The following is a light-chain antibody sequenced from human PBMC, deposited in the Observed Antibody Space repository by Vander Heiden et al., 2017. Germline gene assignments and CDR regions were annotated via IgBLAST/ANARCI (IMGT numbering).Light chain of an antibody. V-gene: IGKV4-1*01. CDR3: QQCYATPYT. J-gene: IGKJ2*01. Sequence: DIILTQSPDSLAVSLCESATIIIKSSQSLLYGTNDKNSLAWYQQKPGQTPRVLIFWASTRESGVPDRFSGSGSGTDFTLNINSLQAEDVAVYYCQQCYATPYTFGQGTKLEIK. CDR1: QSLLYGTNDKNS. CDR2: WAS.